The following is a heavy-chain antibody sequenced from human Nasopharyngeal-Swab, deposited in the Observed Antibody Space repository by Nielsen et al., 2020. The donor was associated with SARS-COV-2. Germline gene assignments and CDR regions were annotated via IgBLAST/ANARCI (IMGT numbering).Heavy chain of an antibody. CDR3: ARDTGKYGDPDY. J-gene: IGHJ4*02. D-gene: IGHD4-17*01. CDR2: ISGSGGSI. CDR1: GFTFSSYA. V-gene: IGHV3-23*01. Sequence: GESLKISCAASGFTFSSYAMSWVRQAPGKGLEWVSAISGSGGSIYYADSVKGRFTISRDNAKNSLYLQMNSLRAEDTAVYYCARDTGKYGDPDYWGQGTLVTVSS.